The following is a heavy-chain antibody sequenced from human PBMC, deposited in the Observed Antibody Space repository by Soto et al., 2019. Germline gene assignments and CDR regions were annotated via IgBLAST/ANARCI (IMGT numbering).Heavy chain of an antibody. V-gene: IGHV3-33*01. D-gene: IGHD6-6*01. CDR2: IWYDGSNK. CDR1: GFTFSSYG. J-gene: IGHJ6*03. CDR3: ARDAGYSSSGNYYYYYMDV. Sequence: GGSLRLSCAASGFTFSSYGMHWVRQAPGKGLEWVAVIWYDGSNKYYADSVKGRFTISRDNSKNTLYLQMNSLRAEDTAVYYCARDAGYSSSGNYYYYYMDVWGKGTTVTVSS.